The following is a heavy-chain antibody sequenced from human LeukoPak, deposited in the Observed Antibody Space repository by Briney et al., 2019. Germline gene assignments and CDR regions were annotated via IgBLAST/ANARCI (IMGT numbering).Heavy chain of an antibody. CDR2: IYTSGST. D-gene: IGHD6-13*01. CDR1: GGSIISYY. CDR3: ARGYSSSWFDAFDI. J-gene: IGHJ3*02. V-gene: IGHV4-4*07. Sequence: SETLPFTCTVSGGSIISYYWSWIRQPAGKGLEWIGRIYTSGSTNYNPSLKSRVTMSVDTSKNQFSLKLSSVTGAHTAVYYCARGYSSSWFDAFDIWGQGTMVTVSS.